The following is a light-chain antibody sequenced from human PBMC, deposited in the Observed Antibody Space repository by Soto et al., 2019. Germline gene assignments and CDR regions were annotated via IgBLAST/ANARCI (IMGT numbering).Light chain of an antibody. Sequence: QSALTQPASVSGSPGQSITISCTGSNNDVGAYNYVSRYQQHPGKAPKTMIYDVSNRPSGVSNRFSGSKSGNTASLTISGLQAEDEADYYCSSYTRSSTVVFGGGTQLTVL. CDR2: DVS. J-gene: IGLJ3*02. CDR3: SSYTRSSTVV. V-gene: IGLV2-14*03. CDR1: NNDVGAYNY.